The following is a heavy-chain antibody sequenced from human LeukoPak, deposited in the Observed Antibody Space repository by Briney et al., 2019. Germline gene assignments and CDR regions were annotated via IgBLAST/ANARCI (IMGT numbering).Heavy chain of an antibody. D-gene: IGHD6-19*01. Sequence: SETLSLTCTVSGYSITSGYYWGWIRQPPGKGLAWIGNIYHSGSTYYNPSLKSRVTISVDKSKNQFSLKLSSVTAADTAVYYCARGVAVAGTVAGYAFDIWGQGTMVTVSS. J-gene: IGHJ3*02. V-gene: IGHV4-38-2*02. CDR2: IYHSGST. CDR1: GYSITSGYY. CDR3: ARGVAVAGTVAGYAFDI.